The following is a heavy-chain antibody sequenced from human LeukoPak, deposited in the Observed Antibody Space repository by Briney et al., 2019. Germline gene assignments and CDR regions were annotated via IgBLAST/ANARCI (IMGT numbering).Heavy chain of an antibody. CDR3: ARAELYYFDY. V-gene: IGHV3-23*01. J-gene: IGHJ4*02. Sequence: GGSLRLSCVPSGFSFSNYAMSWVRQAPGKGLEWVSSISGSGGSTHYVDSVKGRFTISRDKTKNTLYLQMNSLRAEDTAVYYCARAELYYFDYWGQGTLVTVSS. D-gene: IGHD1-26*01. CDR2: ISGSGGST. CDR1: GFSFSNYA.